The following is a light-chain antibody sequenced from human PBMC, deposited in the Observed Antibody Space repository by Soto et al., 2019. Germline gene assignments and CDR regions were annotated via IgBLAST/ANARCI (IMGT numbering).Light chain of an antibody. CDR2: GAI. CDR3: QQSYGAPG. V-gene: IGKV1-39*01. J-gene: IGKJ2*03. Sequence: DIEMTQSPSSLSASVGDRVTITCRASQNIRRLVNWYQQKPGKAPKPLIYGAINLQSGVPSRFSGSGSGTDFTLTINSLQPEDFAPYYCQQSYGAPGFGQGTKLEIK. CDR1: QNIRRL.